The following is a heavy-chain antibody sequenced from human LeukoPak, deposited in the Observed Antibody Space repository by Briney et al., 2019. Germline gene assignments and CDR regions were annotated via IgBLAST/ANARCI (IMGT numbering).Heavy chain of an antibody. J-gene: IGHJ6*03. CDR1: GGSFSGYY. Sequence: SETLSLTCAVYGGSFSGYYWSWIRQPPGKGLEWIGEINHSGSTNYNPSLKSRVTISVDTSKNQFSLKLSTVTDADTAVYYCARGGSSSWYRKSYYYHYIDVWGKGTTVTVSS. V-gene: IGHV4-34*01. D-gene: IGHD6-13*01. CDR3: ARGGSSSWYRKSYYYHYIDV. CDR2: INHSGST.